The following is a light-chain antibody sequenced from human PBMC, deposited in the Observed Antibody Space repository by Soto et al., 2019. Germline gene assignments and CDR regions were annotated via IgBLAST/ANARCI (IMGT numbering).Light chain of an antibody. CDR1: QTISSW. CDR2: QAS. J-gene: IGKJ1*01. CDR3: QQYKNWPWT. Sequence: DIHMTQSPSALSASVGYRFTITCRASQTISSWLAWYQQKPGEAPRLLIYQASSLETEVPSRFSGSGSGTEFTLTISSLQSEDFAVYYCQQYKNWPWTFGQGTKVDIK. V-gene: IGKV1-5*03.